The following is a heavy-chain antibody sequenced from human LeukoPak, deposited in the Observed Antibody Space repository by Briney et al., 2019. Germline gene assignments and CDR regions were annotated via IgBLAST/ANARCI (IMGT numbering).Heavy chain of an antibody. D-gene: IGHD6-13*01. J-gene: IGHJ4*02. V-gene: IGHV3-30*02. CDR1: GFTLSSYG. CDR3: AKLKGSSWPGAFDY. Sequence: GGSLRLSCAASGFTLSSYGMHWVRQAPGKGLEWVAFIRYDGSNKYYADSVKGRFTISRDNSKNTLYLQMNSLRAEDTAVYYCAKLKGSSWPGAFDYWGQGTLVTVSS. CDR2: IRYDGSNK.